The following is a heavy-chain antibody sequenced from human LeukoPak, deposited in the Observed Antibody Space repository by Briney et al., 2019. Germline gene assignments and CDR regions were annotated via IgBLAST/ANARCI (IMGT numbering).Heavy chain of an antibody. V-gene: IGHV4-61*01. CDR3: AREEVGSTSPFDY. CDR1: GGSVSSGSYY. CDR2: IYYSGST. J-gene: IGHJ4*02. D-gene: IGHD2-2*01. Sequence: LETPSLTCTVSGGSVSSGSYYWSWIRQPPGKGLEWIGYIYYSGSTNYNPSLKSRVTISVDTSKNQFSLKLSSVTAADTAVYYCAREEVGSTSPFDYWGQGTLVTVSS.